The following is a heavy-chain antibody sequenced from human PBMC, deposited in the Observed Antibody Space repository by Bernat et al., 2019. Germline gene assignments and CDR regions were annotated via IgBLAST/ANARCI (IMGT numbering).Heavy chain of an antibody. CDR3: ARDGSVGAYYNYGLDV. V-gene: IGHV3-11*05. Sequence: QVQLVESGGGLVKPVGSLRLSCAASGFTFSDYYMNWIRQAPGKGLEWVSYISSSGTYTSYADSVTGRFTISRDDAKNSLYLQMNSLTAEDTAVYYCARDGSVGAYYNYGLDVWGQGTTVAVSS. CDR1: GFTFSDYY. CDR2: ISSSGTYT. J-gene: IGHJ6*02. D-gene: IGHD3-10*01.